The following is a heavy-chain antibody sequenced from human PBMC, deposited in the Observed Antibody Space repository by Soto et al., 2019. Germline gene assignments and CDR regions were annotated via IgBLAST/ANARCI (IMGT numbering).Heavy chain of an antibody. CDR2: IYYSGST. CDR1: GGSISSYY. Sequence: QVQLQESGPGLVKPSETLSLTCTVSGGSISSYYWSWIRQPPGKGLEWIGYIYYSGSTNYNPSLKSRVTISVDTSKNQFSLKLSSVTAADTAVYYCAREGSVDYVWGSYRASGYFDYWGQGTLVTVSS. V-gene: IGHV4-59*01. CDR3: AREGSVDYVWGSYRASGYFDY. J-gene: IGHJ4*02. D-gene: IGHD3-16*02.